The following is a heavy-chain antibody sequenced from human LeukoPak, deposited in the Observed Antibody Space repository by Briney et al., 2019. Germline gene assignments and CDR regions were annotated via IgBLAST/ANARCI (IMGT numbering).Heavy chain of an antibody. CDR1: GASISSFF. CDR3: ARFSGLEGIPSAFNWFDP. J-gene: IGHJ5*02. D-gene: IGHD2-2*01. V-gene: IGHV4-4*07. CDR2: IYSSVST. Sequence: PSETLSLTCTVSGASISSFFWSWIRQPAGKGLEWVGHIYSSVSTNFNPSPKRRLTMSLDTSMNQLSLTLSSVTAADTAVYYCARFSGLEGIPSAFNWFDPWGQGTLVTVSS.